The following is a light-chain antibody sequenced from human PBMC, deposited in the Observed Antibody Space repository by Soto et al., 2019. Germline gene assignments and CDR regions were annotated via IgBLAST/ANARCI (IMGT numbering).Light chain of an antibody. J-gene: IGKJ1*01. CDR2: DAS. CDR3: QQYNNWPWT. CDR1: QSVTSN. Sequence: ETVMTQSLVTLSVSPGERATLSCRASQSVTSNLAWYQQQPGQAPRLLIYDASTRATGVPARFSGSGSGTEITLSISSLQSEDSAVYYCQQYNNWPWTFGPGTKVEIK. V-gene: IGKV3-15*01.